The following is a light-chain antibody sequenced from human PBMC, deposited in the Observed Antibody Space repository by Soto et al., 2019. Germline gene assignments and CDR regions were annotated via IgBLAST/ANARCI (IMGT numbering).Light chain of an antibody. CDR3: HQYCSSPRT. J-gene: IGKJ1*01. Sequence: IVSTQSARPLSLSPGERAPLSCRASPSVSSRYLAWYQQKPGQAPRILIYGASSRATGIPDRFSGSGSGTDCTLTISRLEPEDFAVYYCHQYCSSPRTFGQGTNVEIK. CDR1: PSVSSRY. V-gene: IGKV3-20*01. CDR2: GAS.